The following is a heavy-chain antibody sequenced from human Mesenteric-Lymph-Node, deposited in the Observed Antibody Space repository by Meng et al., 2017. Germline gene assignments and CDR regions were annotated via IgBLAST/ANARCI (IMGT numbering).Heavy chain of an antibody. CDR3: VRDSGSSWYPIDY. Sequence: ASVKVSCKASGYAFTGYHIHWVRQAPGQGLEWMGWINPNSGGTNYAQKFLGRVAMTRDTSISTVYVELTRLRSDDTAVYYCVRDSGSSWYPIDYWGQGTLVTVSS. CDR2: INPNSGGT. D-gene: IGHD6-13*01. J-gene: IGHJ4*02. V-gene: IGHV1-2*02. CDR1: GYAFTGYH.